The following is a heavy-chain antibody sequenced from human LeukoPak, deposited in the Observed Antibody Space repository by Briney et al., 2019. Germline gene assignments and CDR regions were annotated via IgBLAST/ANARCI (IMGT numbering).Heavy chain of an antibody. V-gene: IGHV3-21*01. Sequence: GGSLRLSCAASGFTFSSYSMNWVRQAPGKGLEWVSSISSSSSYIYYADSVKGRFTISRDNSKNTLYLQMNSLRAEDTAVYYCARPPYSRGWHARGGEAYYFDYWGQGTLVTVSS. CDR1: GFTFSSYS. J-gene: IGHJ4*02. CDR2: ISSSSSYI. CDR3: ARPPYSRGWHARGGEAYYFDY. D-gene: IGHD6-19*01.